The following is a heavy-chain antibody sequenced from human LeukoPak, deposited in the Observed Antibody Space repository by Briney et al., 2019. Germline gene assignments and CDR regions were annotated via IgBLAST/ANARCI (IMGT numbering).Heavy chain of an antibody. CDR2: IIPLFGTP. Sequence: SVTVSCKASGYIFTSYGISWVRQAPGQGLEWMGGIIPLFGTPDYAQKFQDRLTITADKSTSTAYMELSSLRSEDTAVYYCARKWDRYNWNDVAFDIWGQGTMVTVSS. D-gene: IGHD1-1*01. CDR1: GYIFTSYG. CDR3: ARKWDRYNWNDVAFDI. J-gene: IGHJ3*02. V-gene: IGHV1-69*06.